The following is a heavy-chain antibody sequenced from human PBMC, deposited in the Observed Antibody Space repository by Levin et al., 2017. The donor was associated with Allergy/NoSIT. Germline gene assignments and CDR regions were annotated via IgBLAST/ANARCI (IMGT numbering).Heavy chain of an antibody. CDR1: GYSFTTYG. J-gene: IGHJ4*02. V-gene: IGHV1-18*01. D-gene: IGHD5/OR15-5a*01. CDR3: QALSTVEGLDY. CDR2: ISARTGNT. Sequence: GESLKISCKASGYSFTTYGFSWVRQAPGQGLEWMGWISARTGNTTYAQKFQGRVSMTTDTSTSTAYMDVRGLRSDDTAVYYCQALSTVEGLDYWGQGTLVTVSS.